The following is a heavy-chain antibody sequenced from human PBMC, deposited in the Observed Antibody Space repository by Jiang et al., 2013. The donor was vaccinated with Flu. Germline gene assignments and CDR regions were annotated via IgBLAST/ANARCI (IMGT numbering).Heavy chain of an antibody. J-gene: IGHJ4*02. D-gene: IGHD3-22*01. CDR3: AGQGGIGAPGYYDSSGYNDY. CDR1: GGSISSGGYY. Sequence: GSGLVKPSQTLSLTCTVSGGSISSGGYYWSWIRQHPGKGLEWVGYIYYSGSTYYNPSLKSRVTISVDTSKNQFSLKLSSVTAADTAVYYCAGQGGIGAPGYYDSSGYNDYWGQGTLVTVSS. V-gene: IGHV4-31*03. CDR2: IYYSGST.